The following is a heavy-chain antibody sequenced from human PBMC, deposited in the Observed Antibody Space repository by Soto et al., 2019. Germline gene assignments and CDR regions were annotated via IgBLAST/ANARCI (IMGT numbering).Heavy chain of an antibody. CDR1: GYTFTSYG. V-gene: IGHV1-18*01. J-gene: IGHJ5*02. D-gene: IGHD6-6*01. CDR3: ARDCHGIAARPPDWFDP. Sequence: ASVKVSCKASGYTFTSYGISWVRQAPGQGLEWMGWISAYNGNTNYAQKLQGRVTMTTDTSTSTAYMELRSLRSDDTAVYYCARDCHGIAARPPDWFDPWGQGTLVTVSS. CDR2: ISAYNGNT.